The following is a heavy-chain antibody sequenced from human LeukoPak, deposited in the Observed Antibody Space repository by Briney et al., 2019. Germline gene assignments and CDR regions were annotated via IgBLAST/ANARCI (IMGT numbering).Heavy chain of an antibody. D-gene: IGHD2-2*01. V-gene: IGHV4-31*03. Sequence: PSQTLSLTCTVSGGSISSGGYYWGWIRQHPGKGLEWIGYIYYSGSTYYNPSLKSRVTISVDTSKNQFSLKLSSVTAADTAVYYCARDKYCSSTSCYAGYGMDVWGQGTTVTVSS. CDR2: IYYSGST. CDR3: ARDKYCSSTSCYAGYGMDV. CDR1: GGSISSGGYY. J-gene: IGHJ6*02.